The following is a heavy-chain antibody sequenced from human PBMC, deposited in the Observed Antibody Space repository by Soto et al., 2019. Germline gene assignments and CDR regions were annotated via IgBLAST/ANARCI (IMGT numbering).Heavy chain of an antibody. J-gene: IGHJ4*02. V-gene: IGHV1-24*01. D-gene: IGHD2-15*01. Sequence: ASVKVSCKVSGYTLTELSMHWVRQAPGKGLEWMGGFDPEDGETIYAQKFQGRVTMTEDTSTDIAYMELSSLRSEDTAVYYCATDGPQCSGGSCYVGLFDYWGQGTLVTVSS. CDR1: GYTLTELS. CDR2: FDPEDGET. CDR3: ATDGPQCSGGSCYVGLFDY.